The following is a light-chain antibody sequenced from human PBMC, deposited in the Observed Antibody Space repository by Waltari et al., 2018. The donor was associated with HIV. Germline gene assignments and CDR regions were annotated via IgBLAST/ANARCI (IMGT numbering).Light chain of an antibody. V-gene: IGKV3-15*01. Sequence: EIVMTQSPVTLSMSPGERATIPCRASQSVSTNLAWYQQKPGQAPRLLIYGASTGATGIPARFSGSGSGTEFTLTISSLQSEDFAVYYCQQYNNWPGITFGPGTKVDIK. CDR2: GAS. CDR1: QSVSTN. J-gene: IGKJ3*01. CDR3: QQYNNWPGIT.